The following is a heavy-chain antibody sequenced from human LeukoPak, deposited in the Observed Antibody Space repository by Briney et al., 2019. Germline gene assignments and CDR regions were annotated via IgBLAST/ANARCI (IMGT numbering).Heavy chain of an antibody. CDR1: GGSFSGYY. V-gene: IGHV4-34*01. CDR2: INHSGST. Sequence: SETLSLTCAVYGGSFSGYYWSWIRQPPRKGLEWMGEINHSGSTNYNPSLKSRVTISVDTSKNQFSLKLSSVTAADTAVYYCARPHDSSGYQQYYYYMDVWGKGTTVTVSS. CDR3: ARPHDSSGYQQYYYYMDV. D-gene: IGHD3-22*01. J-gene: IGHJ6*03.